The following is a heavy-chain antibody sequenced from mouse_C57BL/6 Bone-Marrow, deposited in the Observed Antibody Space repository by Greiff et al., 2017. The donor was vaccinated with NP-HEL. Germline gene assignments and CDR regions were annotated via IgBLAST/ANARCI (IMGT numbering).Heavy chain of an antibody. CDR2: INPGSGGT. D-gene: IGHD1-1*01. CDR3: ARGYGSGFDD. Sequence: QVQLQQSGAELVRPGTSVKVSCKASGYAFTNYLIEWVKQRPGQGLEWIGVINPGSGGTNYNEKFKGKATLTADKSSSTAYMQLSSLTSEDSAVYCCARGYGSGFDDWGQGTTLTVSS. CDR1: GYAFTNYL. V-gene: IGHV1-54*01. J-gene: IGHJ2*01.